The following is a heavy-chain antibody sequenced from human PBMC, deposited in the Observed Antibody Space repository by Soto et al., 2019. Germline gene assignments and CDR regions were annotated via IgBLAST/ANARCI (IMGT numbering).Heavy chain of an antibody. J-gene: IGHJ6*03. CDR1: GFTFSSYW. V-gene: IGHV3-7*01. Sequence: GGSLRLSCAASGFTFSSYWMSWVRQAPGKGLEWVANIKQDGSEKYYVDSVKGRFTISRDNAKNLLYLQMNSLRAEDTAVYYCARAATLPQWAGRDYYYYYMDVWGKGTTVTVSS. CDR3: ARAATLPQWAGRDYYYYYMDV. CDR2: IKQDGSEK. D-gene: IGHD5-12*01.